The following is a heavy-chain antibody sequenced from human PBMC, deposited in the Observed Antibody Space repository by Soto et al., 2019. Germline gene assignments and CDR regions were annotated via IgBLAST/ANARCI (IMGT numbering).Heavy chain of an antibody. CDR3: ARASRGASYGDTAYYYYYYMDV. J-gene: IGHJ6*03. V-gene: IGHV4-59*01. D-gene: IGHD4-17*01. CDR2: IYYSGST. Sequence: SETLSLTCTVSGGSISSYYWSWIRQPPGKGLERIGYIYYSGSTNYNPSLKSRVTISVDTSKNQFSLKLSSVTAADTAVYYCARASRGASYGDTAYYYYYYMDVWGKGTTVT. CDR1: GGSISSYY.